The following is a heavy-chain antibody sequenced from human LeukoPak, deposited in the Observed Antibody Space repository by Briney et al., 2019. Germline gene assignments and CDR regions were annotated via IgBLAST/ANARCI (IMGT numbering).Heavy chain of an antibody. D-gene: IGHD3-22*01. CDR2: IYYSGST. Sequence: SETLSLTCTVSGGSISSYYWSWIRQPPGKGLEWIGYIYYSGSTNYNPSLKSRVTISVDTSKNQFSLKLSSVTAADTAVYYCAREECGYYYDSSGYYCRFDPWGQGTLVTVSS. CDR3: AREECGYYYDSSGYYCRFDP. CDR1: GGSISSYY. V-gene: IGHV4-59*01. J-gene: IGHJ5*02.